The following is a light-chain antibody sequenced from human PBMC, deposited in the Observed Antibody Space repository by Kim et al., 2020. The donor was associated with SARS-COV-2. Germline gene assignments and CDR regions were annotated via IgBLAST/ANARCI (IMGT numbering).Light chain of an antibody. Sequence: QAVVTQEPSLTVSPGGTVTLTCGSSTGPVTGGHFPNWFQQKPGQAPRALISNTNNRHSWTPARFSGSLLGDKAALTLSGVQPEDEADYHCLLYFGGGQRVFGGWTQLTVL. CDR3: LLYFGGGQRV. CDR2: NTN. J-gene: IGLJ3*02. V-gene: IGLV7-43*01. CDR1: TGPVTGGHF.